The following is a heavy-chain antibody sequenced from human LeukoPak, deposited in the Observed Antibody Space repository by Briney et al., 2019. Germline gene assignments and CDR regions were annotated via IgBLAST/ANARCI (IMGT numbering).Heavy chain of an antibody. CDR1: EFTFSSYG. V-gene: IGHV3-30*18. Sequence: PGGSLRLSCAASEFTFSSYGMHWVRQAPGKGLEWVAVISYDGSNKYYADSVKGRFTISRDNSKNTLYLQMNSLRAEDTAVYYCAKDTGDYYDSSGYLGDYWGRGTLVTVSS. D-gene: IGHD3-22*01. CDR3: AKDTGDYYDSSGYLGDY. CDR2: ISYDGSNK. J-gene: IGHJ4*02.